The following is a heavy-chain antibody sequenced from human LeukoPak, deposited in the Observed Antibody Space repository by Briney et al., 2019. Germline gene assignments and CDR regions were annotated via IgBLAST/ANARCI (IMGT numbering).Heavy chain of an antibody. D-gene: IGHD3-10*01. CDR3: ARADTGSFDY. Sequence: PSETLSLTCTVSGGSISSHYWSWIRQPPGKGLEWIGYIYYSGSTNYNPSLKSRVTISVDTSKNQFSLKLSSVTAADTAVYYCARADTGSFDYWGQGTLVTVSS. CDR1: GGSISSHY. V-gene: IGHV4-59*11. CDR2: IYYSGST. J-gene: IGHJ4*02.